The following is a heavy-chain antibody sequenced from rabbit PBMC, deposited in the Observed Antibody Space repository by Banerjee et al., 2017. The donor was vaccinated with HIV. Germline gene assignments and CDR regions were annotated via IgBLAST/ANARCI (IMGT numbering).Heavy chain of an antibody. J-gene: IGHJ6*01. CDR2: IGTGSGNT. CDR3: ARGISAWGISGMDL. V-gene: IGHV1S45*01. CDR1: GFSFSDRDV. D-gene: IGHD4-1*01. Sequence: QEQLEESGGGLVKPEGSLTLTCKASGFSFSDRDVMCWVRQAPGKGLEWIACIGTGSGNTWYASWAKGRFTISKTSSTTVTLQMTSLTAADTATYFCARGISAWGISGMDLWGPGTLVTVS.